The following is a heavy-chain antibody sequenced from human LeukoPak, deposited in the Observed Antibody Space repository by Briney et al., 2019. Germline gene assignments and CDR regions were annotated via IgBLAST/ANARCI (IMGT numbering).Heavy chain of an antibody. V-gene: IGHV4-34*01. CDR2: INHSGST. CDR3: ARQWLVSPLFDY. D-gene: IGHD6-19*01. J-gene: IGHJ4*02. Sequence: SETLSLTCAVYGGSLSGYYWSWIRQPPGKGLEWIGEINHSGSTNYNPSLKSRVTISVDTSKNQLSLKLSSMTAADTAVYYCARQWLVSPLFDYWGQGTLITVSS. CDR1: GGSLSGYY.